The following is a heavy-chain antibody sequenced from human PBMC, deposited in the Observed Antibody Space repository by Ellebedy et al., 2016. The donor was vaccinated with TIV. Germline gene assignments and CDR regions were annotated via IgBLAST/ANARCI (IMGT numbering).Heavy chain of an antibody. CDR1: GFTFSSYE. D-gene: IGHD6-13*01. CDR2: ISTSGTTI. V-gene: IGHV3-48*03. J-gene: IGHJ5*02. CDR3: AGSRGSSFYWFDT. Sequence: GESLKISCAASGFTFSSYEMNWVRQTPGKGLEWVSHISTSGTTIYYADSVKGRFTISRDNAKNSLFLHMNSLRADDTAVYYCAGSRGSSFYWFDTWGQGTLVTASS.